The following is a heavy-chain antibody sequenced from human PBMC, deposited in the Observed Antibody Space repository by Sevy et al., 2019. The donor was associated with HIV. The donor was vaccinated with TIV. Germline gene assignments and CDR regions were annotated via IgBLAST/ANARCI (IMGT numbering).Heavy chain of an antibody. CDR1: GFTFSSYA. V-gene: IGHV3-23*01. CDR3: AKSSIMIVPSAAFGY. Sequence: GESLKISCAASGFTFSSYAMSWVRQAPGKGLEWVSAISGSGGSTYYADSVKGRFTISRDNSKNTLYLQMNSLRAEDTAVYYCAKSSIMIVPSAAFGYWGQGTLVTVSS. J-gene: IGHJ4*02. CDR2: ISGSGGST. D-gene: IGHD3-16*01.